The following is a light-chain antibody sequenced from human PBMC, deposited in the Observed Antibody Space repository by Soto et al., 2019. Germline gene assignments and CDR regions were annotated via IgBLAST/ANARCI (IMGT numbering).Light chain of an antibody. CDR2: AAS. J-gene: IGKJ2*01. CDR1: QNIRNY. Sequence: DIQMTQSPSSLSASVGDRVTITCRASQNIRNYLNWYQQRPGKTPNLLVYAASNLRGGVPSRFSGSVSGTVFTLTINSLQPEDFATYYCQQIHSTSSYTFGQGTRVDIK. V-gene: IGKV1-39*01. CDR3: QQIHSTSSYT.